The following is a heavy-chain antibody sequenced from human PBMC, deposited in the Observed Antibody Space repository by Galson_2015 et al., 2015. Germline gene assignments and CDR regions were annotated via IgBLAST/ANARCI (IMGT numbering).Heavy chain of an antibody. V-gene: IGHV4-34*01. CDR2: INHSGST. CDR3: ARGVYCSSTSCYRAYNWFDP. Sequence: ETLSLTCAAYGGSFSGYYWSWIRQPPGKGLEWIGEINHSGSTNYNPSLKSRVTISVDTSKNQFSLKLSSVTAADTAVYYCARGVYCSSTSCYRAYNWFDPWGQGTLVTVSS. CDR1: GGSFSGYY. D-gene: IGHD2-2*01. J-gene: IGHJ5*02.